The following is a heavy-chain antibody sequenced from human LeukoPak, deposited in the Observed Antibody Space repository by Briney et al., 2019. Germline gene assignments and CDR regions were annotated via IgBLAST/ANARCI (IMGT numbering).Heavy chain of an antibody. CDR3: ARETYSSGWGGNFDY. CDR1: GFTFSSYA. Sequence: GGSLRLSCAASGFTFSSYAMSWVRQAPGKGLEWVAVIWYDGSNKYYADSVKGRFTISRDNSKNTLYLQMNSLRAEDTAVYYCARETYSSGWGGNFDYWGQGTLVTVSS. D-gene: IGHD6-19*01. V-gene: IGHV3-33*08. J-gene: IGHJ4*02. CDR2: IWYDGSNK.